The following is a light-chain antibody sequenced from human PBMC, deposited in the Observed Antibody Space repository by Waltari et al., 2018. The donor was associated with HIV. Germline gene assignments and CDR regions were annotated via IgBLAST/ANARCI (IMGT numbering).Light chain of an antibody. CDR3: QSADSSGTPWV. CDR1: ALPKQY. V-gene: IGLV3-25*03. J-gene: IGLJ3*02. Sequence: SYELTQPPSVSVSPGQTARITCSGDALPKQYAYWYQQKPGQAPVLVIYKDSERPSGIPERFSGSSSGTTVTLTISGVQAEDEADDYCQSADSSGTPWVFGGGTKLTVL. CDR2: KDS.